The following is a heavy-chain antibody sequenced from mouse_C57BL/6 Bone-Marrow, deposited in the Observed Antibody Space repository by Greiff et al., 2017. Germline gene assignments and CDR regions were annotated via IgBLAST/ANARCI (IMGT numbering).Heavy chain of an antibody. CDR1: GYTFTSYW. CDR2: IDPSDSYT. CDR3: ARGDTIIKDYFDY. J-gene: IGHJ2*01. V-gene: IGHV1-69*01. D-gene: IGHD2-4*01. Sequence: QVQLKQPGAELVMPGASVKLSCKASGYTFTSYWMHWVKQRPGQGLEWIGEIDPSDSYTNYNQKFKGKSTLTVDKSSSTAYMQLSSLTSEDSAVYYCARGDTIIKDYFDYWGQGTTLTVSS.